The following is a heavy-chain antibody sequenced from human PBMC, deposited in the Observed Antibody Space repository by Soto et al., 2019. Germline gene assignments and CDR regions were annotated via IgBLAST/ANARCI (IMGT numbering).Heavy chain of an antibody. CDR3: TTGGVPYFYYYGMDV. CDR2: IKSKTDGGTT. Sequence: GGSLRLSCAASGFTFSNAWMSWVRQAPGKGLEWVGRIKSKTDGGTTDYAAPVKGRFTISRDDSKNTLYLQMNSLKTEDTAVYYCTTGGVPYFYYYGMDVWGQGTTVIVSS. D-gene: IGHD3-10*01. V-gene: IGHV3-15*01. CDR1: GFTFSNAW. J-gene: IGHJ6*02.